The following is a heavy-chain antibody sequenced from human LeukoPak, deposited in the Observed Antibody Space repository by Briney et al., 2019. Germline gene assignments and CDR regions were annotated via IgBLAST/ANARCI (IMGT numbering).Heavy chain of an antibody. CDR2: IYHSGST. CDR3: ARLSGAPVRHPIYHFDY. V-gene: IGHV4-38-2*01. Sequence: SETLSLTCAVSGYSLSNDYYWGWVRQPPGKGLEWIGNIYHSGSTYKNSSLKSRLTMSLDTSKNQFSLKLISVTAAHTSMYYCARLSGAPVRHPIYHFDYWGQGTLVTVSS. J-gene: IGHJ4*02. D-gene: IGHD2-2*02. CDR1: GYSLSNDYY.